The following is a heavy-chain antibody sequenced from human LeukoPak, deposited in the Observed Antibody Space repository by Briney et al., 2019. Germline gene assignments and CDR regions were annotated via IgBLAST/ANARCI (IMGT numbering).Heavy chain of an antibody. Sequence: PGGSLRLSCAASGFTFSNYGMHWVRQAPAKGLEWVAVISYDGSNKYYADSVKGRFTISRDNSKNTLYLQMNSLRAEDTAVYYCAKEGSDAFDIWGQGTMVTVSS. J-gene: IGHJ3*02. CDR3: AKEGSDAFDI. CDR1: GFTFSNYG. V-gene: IGHV3-30*18. CDR2: ISYDGSNK.